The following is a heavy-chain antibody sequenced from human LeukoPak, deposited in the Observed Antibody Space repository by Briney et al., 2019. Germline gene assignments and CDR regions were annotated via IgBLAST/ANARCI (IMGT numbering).Heavy chain of an antibody. CDR3: ARDFSFWFDP. J-gene: IGHJ5*02. CDR2: ISSSSSYI. Sequence: PGGSLRLSCAASGFTFSSYSMNWVRQAPGKGLEWVSSISSSSSYIYYAGSVKGRFTISRDNAKNSLYLQMNSLRAEDTAVYYCARDFSFWFDPWGQGTLVTVSS. D-gene: IGHD3-3*01. CDR1: GFTFSSYS. V-gene: IGHV3-21*01.